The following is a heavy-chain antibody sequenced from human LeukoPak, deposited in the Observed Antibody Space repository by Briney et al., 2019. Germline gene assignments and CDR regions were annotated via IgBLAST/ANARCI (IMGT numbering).Heavy chain of an antibody. CDR2: ISETSRKT. D-gene: IGHD5-24*01. Sequence: GGSLRLPCAASGFTFSSYAMSWVRQAPEKGLEWVSAISETSRKTYYADPVKGRFTISRDNSKNTLYLQMNDLRDEDTAVYYCVQEARRDGYKLAPVAEHWGQGTLVTVSS. V-gene: IGHV3-23*01. CDR3: VQEARRDGYKLAPVAEH. CDR1: GFTFSSYA. J-gene: IGHJ1*01.